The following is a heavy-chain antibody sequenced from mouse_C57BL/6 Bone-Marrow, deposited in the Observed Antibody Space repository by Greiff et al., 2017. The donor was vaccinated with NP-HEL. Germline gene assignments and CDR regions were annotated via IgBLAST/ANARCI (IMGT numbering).Heavy chain of an antibody. Sequence: EVQGVESGPGLVKPSQTVFLTCTVTGISITTGNYRWSWIRQFPGNKLEWIGYIYYSGTITYNPSLTSRTTITRDTPKNQFFLEMNSLTAEDTATYYCARERGGSSYWYFDVWGTGTTVTVSS. CDR1: GISITTGNYR. CDR3: ARERGGSSYWYFDV. D-gene: IGHD1-1*01. J-gene: IGHJ1*03. CDR2: IYYSGTI. V-gene: IGHV3-5*01.